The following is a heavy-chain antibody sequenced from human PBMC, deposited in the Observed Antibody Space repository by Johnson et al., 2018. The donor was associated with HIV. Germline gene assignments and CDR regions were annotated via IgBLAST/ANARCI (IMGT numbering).Heavy chain of an antibody. J-gene: IGHJ3*01. CDR2: ISSSGSTI. CDR1: GFTFSDYY. V-gene: IGHV3-11*04. CDR3: AKDQNYGSYLLSFEV. D-gene: IGHD3-16*01. Sequence: QVQLVESGGGLVKPGGSLRLSCAASGFTFSDYYMSWIRQAPGKGLEWVSYISSSGSTIYYADSVKGRFTISRDNAKNSLYLQMTSLRAEDTAVYYCAKDQNYGSYLLSFEVWGQGTMVTVSS.